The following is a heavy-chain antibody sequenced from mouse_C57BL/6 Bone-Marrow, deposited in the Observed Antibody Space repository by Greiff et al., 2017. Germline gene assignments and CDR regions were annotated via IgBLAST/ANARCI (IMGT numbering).Heavy chain of an antibody. CDR1: GYTFTSYW. J-gene: IGHJ4*01. V-gene: IGHV1-59*01. CDR3: TNPTLDY. D-gene: IGHD1-1*01. Sequence: QVQLQQPGAELVRPGTSVKLSCKASGYTFTSYWMHWVKQRPGQGLEWIGVIDPSDSYTNYNQKFKGKATLSVDTSSSTAYMQLSSLTSVDSAVCYCTNPTLDYWGQGTSVTVSS. CDR2: IDPSDSYT.